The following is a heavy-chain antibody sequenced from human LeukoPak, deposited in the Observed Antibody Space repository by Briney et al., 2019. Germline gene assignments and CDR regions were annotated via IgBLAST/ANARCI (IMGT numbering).Heavy chain of an antibody. CDR3: ARVLY. CDR1: GGSFSSYA. Sequence: SVEVSCKASGGSFSSYAISWVRQAPGQGLEWMGRIIPSIGSVNYAQKFQGRVTITADKSTSTAYMELSSLTSEDTAVYYCARVLYWGQGTLVTVSS. V-gene: IGHV1-69*04. CDR2: IIPSIGSV. J-gene: IGHJ4*02.